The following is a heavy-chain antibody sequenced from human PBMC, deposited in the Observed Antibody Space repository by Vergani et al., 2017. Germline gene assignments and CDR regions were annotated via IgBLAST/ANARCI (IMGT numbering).Heavy chain of an antibody. D-gene: IGHD3-10*01. J-gene: IGHJ3*02. CDR3: ARERVRISRTFDI. CDR2: IYYSGST. V-gene: IGHV4-39*07. CDR1: NDSVSNTFYY. Sequence: QVQLQESGPGLVKPSETLSLTCTVSNDSVSNTFYYWGWIRQTPGKGLEWIGSIYYSGSTYYNPSLESRVTMSVDTSKSQFSLRLNSVTATDTAVYYCARERVRISRTFDIWGQGTMVTVSS.